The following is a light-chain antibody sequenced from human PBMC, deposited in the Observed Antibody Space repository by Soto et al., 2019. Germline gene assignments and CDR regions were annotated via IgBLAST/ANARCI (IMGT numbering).Light chain of an antibody. V-gene: IGKV3D-15*01. Sequence: DKLMSQSPVTLSVSPGERATLSCRASQSVSSNLAWYQQKPGQAPRLLIYGASSRATGIPDRFSGSGSGTDFTLTISSLEPEDFAVYYCQQHSHWPPWTFGQGTKVDIK. J-gene: IGKJ1*01. CDR3: QQHSHWPPWT. CDR2: GAS. CDR1: QSVSSN.